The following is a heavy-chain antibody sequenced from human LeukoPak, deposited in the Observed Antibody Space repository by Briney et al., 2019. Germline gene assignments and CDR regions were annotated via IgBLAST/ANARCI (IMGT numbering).Heavy chain of an antibody. V-gene: IGHV4-34*01. CDR1: GGSFSGYY. D-gene: IGHD6-6*01. J-gene: IGHJ5*02. Sequence: SETLSLTCAVYGGSFSGYYWSWIRQPPGKGLEWIGEINHSGSTNYNPSLKSRVTISVDTSKNQFSLKLRSVTAADTAVYYCARGCSIAASRNNWFDPWGQGTLVTVSP. CDR2: INHSGST. CDR3: ARGCSIAASRNNWFDP.